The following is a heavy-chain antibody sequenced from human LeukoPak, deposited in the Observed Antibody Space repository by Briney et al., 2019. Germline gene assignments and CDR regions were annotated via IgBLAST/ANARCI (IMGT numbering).Heavy chain of an antibody. Sequence: GGSLRLSCAASGFIVSSYSMHWVRQAPGKGLEWVSDIHSGGSTYYADSVRGRFTVSRDNSKNTLFLQMNSLRAEDTAVYYCAKDLYYGSGSSNPLDYWGQGTLVTVSS. CDR3: AKDLYYGSGSSNPLDY. CDR2: IHSGGST. CDR1: GFIVSSYS. D-gene: IGHD3-10*01. V-gene: IGHV3-66*01. J-gene: IGHJ4*02.